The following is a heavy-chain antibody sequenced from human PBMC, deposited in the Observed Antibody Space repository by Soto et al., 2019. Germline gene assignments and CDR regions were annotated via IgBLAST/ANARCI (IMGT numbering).Heavy chain of an antibody. CDR3: ARSQGGSSSLDIYYYYYYGMDV. D-gene: IGHD2-15*01. CDR1: GGTFSSYA. J-gene: IGHJ6*02. CDR2: IIPIFGTA. Sequence: QVQLVQSGAEEKKPGSSVKVSCKAPGGTFSSYAISWVQQAPGQGLEWMGGIIPIFGTANYAQKFQGRVTITADESTSTGYMELSSLRSEDTAVYYCARSQGGSSSLDIYYYYYYGMDVWGQGTTVTVSS. V-gene: IGHV1-69*01.